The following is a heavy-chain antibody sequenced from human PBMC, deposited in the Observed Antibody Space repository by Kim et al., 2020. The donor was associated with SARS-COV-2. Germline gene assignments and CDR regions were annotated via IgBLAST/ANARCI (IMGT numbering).Heavy chain of an antibody. CDR2: INESGTS. J-gene: IGHJ4*02. V-gene: IGHV4-34*01. CDR1: GGSFSGYY. CDR3: GRGRA. Sequence: SETLSLTCAVYGGSFSGYYWSWIRQPPGKGLEWIGQINESGTSNYTPSLKSRVSISVDTSKNQFSLKLGSVTAADTAVYYFGRGRAWGQGTLVTVSS.